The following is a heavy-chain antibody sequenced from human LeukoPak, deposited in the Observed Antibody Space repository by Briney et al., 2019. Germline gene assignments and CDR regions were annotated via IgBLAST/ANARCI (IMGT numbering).Heavy chain of an antibody. CDR3: ARCYNSAWRPFDY. J-gene: IGHJ4*02. Sequence: SSETLSLTCAVYGGSFSGYYWSWIRQPPGKGLEWIGEINHSGSTNYNPSLKSRVTISVDTSKNQFSLKLSSVTAADTAVYYCARCYNSAWRPFDYWGQGTLVTASS. D-gene: IGHD6-19*01. V-gene: IGHV4-34*01. CDR1: GGSFSGYY. CDR2: INHSGST.